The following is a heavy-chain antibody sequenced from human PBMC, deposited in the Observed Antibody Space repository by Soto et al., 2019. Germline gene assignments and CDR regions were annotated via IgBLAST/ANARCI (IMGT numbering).Heavy chain of an antibody. D-gene: IGHD6-13*01. V-gene: IGHV1-3*01. Sequence: ASVKVSCKASGYSFTSYAMHWVRQAPGQRLELMGWFNAGNGNTKFSQKFQGRVTITRDTSASTAYMELSSLSFEDTAVYYCARDVAAAGLDYWGQGTLVTVSS. CDR2: FNAGNGNT. CDR3: ARDVAAAGLDY. J-gene: IGHJ4*02. CDR1: GYSFTSYA.